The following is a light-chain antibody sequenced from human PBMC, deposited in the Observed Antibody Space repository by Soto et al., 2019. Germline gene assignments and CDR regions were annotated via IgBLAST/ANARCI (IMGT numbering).Light chain of an antibody. V-gene: IGKV4-1*01. CDR2: WAS. J-gene: IGKJ4*01. CDR3: QQYHSPPLT. Sequence: DIVMTQSPDSLAVSLGEGATINCKSSQSVLYNSNNKNYLAWYQQKPGQPPKLLIYWASTRESGVPDRFSGSGSAPDLTLPISSLRPEDVAVYYCQQYHSPPLTFGGGTKVEIK. CDR1: QSVLYNSNNKNY.